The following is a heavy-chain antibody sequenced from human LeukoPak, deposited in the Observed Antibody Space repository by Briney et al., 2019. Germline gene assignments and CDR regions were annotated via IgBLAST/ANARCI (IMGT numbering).Heavy chain of an antibody. CDR3: AKDTDVAAAGNFFDY. D-gene: IGHD6-13*01. J-gene: IGHJ4*02. CDR2: IILDGGSK. V-gene: IGHV3-43*01. Sequence: PGGSLRLACAASGLTFDDYTMPWVRQAPGKGLECHSLIILDGGSKYYADAVKGRFSISRDNSKNSLYLQMNSMRTEDTALYYCAKDTDVAAAGNFFDYWGQGTLVTVSS. CDR1: GLTFDDYT.